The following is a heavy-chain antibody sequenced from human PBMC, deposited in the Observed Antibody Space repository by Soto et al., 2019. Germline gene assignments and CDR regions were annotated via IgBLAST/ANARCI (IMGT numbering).Heavy chain of an antibody. CDR1: RYTFTGYY. CDR2: INPNSGGT. D-gene: IGHD6-13*01. CDR3: ARGPLAAAGQSFRLEY. V-gene: IGHV1-2*04. Sequence: AAVKVSCKCRRYTFTGYYMHLVRGYPGRGLEWMGWINPNSGGTNYAQKFEGWVTMTRDTSISTAYMELSRLRSDDTAVYYCARGPLAAAGQSFRLEYWGQGTLVTLSS. J-gene: IGHJ4*02.